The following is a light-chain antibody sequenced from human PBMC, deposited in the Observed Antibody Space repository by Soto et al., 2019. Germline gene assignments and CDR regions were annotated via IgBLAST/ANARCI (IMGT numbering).Light chain of an antibody. CDR1: QSVSSTY. J-gene: IGKJ1*01. CDR3: QHYGSSLWT. CDR2: GAS. Sequence: EIVLTQSPGTLSFSPGERATLSCRASQSVSSTYLAWYQQRPGQAPRLLIYGASTRATGIPDRFSGRGSGTDFALTISRLEPEDFAVYYCQHYGSSLWTFGQGTKVEIK. V-gene: IGKV3-20*01.